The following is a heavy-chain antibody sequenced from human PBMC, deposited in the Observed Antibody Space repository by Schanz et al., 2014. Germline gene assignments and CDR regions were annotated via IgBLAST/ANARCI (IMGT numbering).Heavy chain of an antibody. V-gene: IGHV3-23*04. CDR1: GFTFSKYW. J-gene: IGHJ4*02. CDR2: LSGSGGST. CDR3: ARATYRRKINFDY. Sequence: EVQLVESGGGLVQPGGSLRLSCGGSGFTFSKYWMSWVRQAPGKGLEWVSALSGSGGSTYYADSVKGRFTISRDNSKNTLYLQMNSLRAEDTAVYYCARATYRRKINFDYWGRGTLVTVSS.